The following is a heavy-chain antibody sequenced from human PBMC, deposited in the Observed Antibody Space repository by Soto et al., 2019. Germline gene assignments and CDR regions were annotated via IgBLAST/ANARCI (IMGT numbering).Heavy chain of an antibody. V-gene: IGHV4-59*01. D-gene: IGHD4-17*01. CDR3: ARTVTGDAFDI. Sequence: QVQLQESGPGLVKPSESLSLTCTVSGGSISSYYWSWIRQPPGKGLEWIGYIYYSGSTNYNPSLKSRVTISVDTSKKQFSLKLSSVTAADTAVYYCARTVTGDAFDIWGQGTMVTVSS. J-gene: IGHJ3*02. CDR2: IYYSGST. CDR1: GGSISSYY.